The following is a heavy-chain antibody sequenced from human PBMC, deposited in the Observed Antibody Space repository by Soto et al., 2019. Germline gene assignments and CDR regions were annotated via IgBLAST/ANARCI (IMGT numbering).Heavy chain of an antibody. V-gene: IGHV3-7*05. J-gene: IGHJ4*02. CDR2: IKGDGSEK. CDR1: GFTFCSHW. Sequence: EVQLVESGGDLVQPGGSLRLSCAASGFTFCSHWMSWVRQAPGKGLEWVANIKGDGSEKYYVDSVKGRFTISRDNAKNSLYLQMNSLRVEDTALYYCAKDVRWGQGTLVTVSS. CDR3: AKDVR.